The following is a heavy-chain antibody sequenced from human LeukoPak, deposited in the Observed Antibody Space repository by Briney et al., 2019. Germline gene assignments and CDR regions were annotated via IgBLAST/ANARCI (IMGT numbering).Heavy chain of an antibody. J-gene: IGHJ4*02. CDR2: IRSKANSYAT. CDR1: VFTFSGSA. D-gene: IGHD6-19*01. Sequence: PGGSLRLSCAASVFTFSGSAMHWVRQASAKGLEGVGRIRSKANSYATAYAASVKGRFTISRDDSKNTAYLQMNSLKTEDTAVYYCTLAGIFGGDYWGQGTLVTVSS. V-gene: IGHV3-73*01. CDR3: TLAGIFGGDY.